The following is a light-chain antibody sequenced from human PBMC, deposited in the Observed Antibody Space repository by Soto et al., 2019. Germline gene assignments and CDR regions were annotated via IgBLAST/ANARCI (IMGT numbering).Light chain of an antibody. CDR1: QSVNSY. CDR2: DAF. V-gene: IGKV3-11*01. J-gene: IGKJ1*01. CDR3: QQRDNWPRT. Sequence: EVVLTQSPATLSLSPGERATLSCRASQSVNSYLAWYQQKPGQAPRLLIYDAFKRATGIPARFSGSGSGTDFTLTISSLEPEDFVVYYCQQRDNWPRTFGQGTKVEVK.